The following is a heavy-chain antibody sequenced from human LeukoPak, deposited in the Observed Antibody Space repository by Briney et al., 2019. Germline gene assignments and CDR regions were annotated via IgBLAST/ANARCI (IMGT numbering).Heavy chain of an antibody. V-gene: IGHV3-53*01. CDR3: AREVGTIDGGWFDP. CDR1: GFTFSTYS. D-gene: IGHD3-16*01. CDR2: IYSGGST. J-gene: IGHJ5*02. Sequence: PGGSLRLSCAASGFTFSTYSMNWVRQAPGKGLEWVSVIYSGGSTYYADSVKGRFTISRDNSKNTLYLQMNSLRAEDTAVYYCAREVGTIDGGWFDPWGQGTLVTVSS.